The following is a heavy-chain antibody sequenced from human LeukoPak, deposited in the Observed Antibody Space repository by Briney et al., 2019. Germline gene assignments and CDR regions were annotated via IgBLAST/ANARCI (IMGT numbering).Heavy chain of an antibody. CDR1: GGSISSSNW. CDR2: IYHSGST. Sequence: SETLSLTCAVSGGSISSSNWWSWVRQPPGKGLEWIGEIYHSGSTNYNPSLKSRVTISVDKSKYQFSLKLSSVTAADTAVYYCXXXXCSGGSCYYDAFDIWGQGTMVTVSS. D-gene: IGHD2-15*01. V-gene: IGHV4-4*02. J-gene: IGHJ3*02. CDR3: XXXXCSGGSCYYDAFDI.